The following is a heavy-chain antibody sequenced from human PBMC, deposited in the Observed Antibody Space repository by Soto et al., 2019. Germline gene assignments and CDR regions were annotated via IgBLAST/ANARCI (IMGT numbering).Heavy chain of an antibody. CDR2: ISTYNGDT. J-gene: IGHJ6*02. CDR3: AREGVAPYYYYGMDV. D-gene: IGHD5-12*01. CDR1: GYTFTRSG. V-gene: IGHV1-18*01. Sequence: QVQLVQSGAEVKKPGASVKVSCEASGYTFTRSGISWVRQAPGKGLEWMGWISTYNGDTNYAQTFQGRVTMTTDTSTSTVHMEVRSLRSDDTAVYYCAREGVAPYYYYGMDVWGQGTPVTVSS.